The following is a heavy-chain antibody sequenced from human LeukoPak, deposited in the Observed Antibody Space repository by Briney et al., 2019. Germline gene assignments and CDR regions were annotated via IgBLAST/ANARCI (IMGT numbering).Heavy chain of an antibody. Sequence: GGSLRLSCAASGFTFNTYTMNWVRQAPGKGLEWVSSITASSTAIYSADSVKGRFTISRDNAKNFLYLQMNSLRAEDTAVYYCARGPYSSGWYYFDYWGQGTLVTVSS. CDR3: ARGPYSSGWYYFDY. V-gene: IGHV3-21*01. CDR2: ITASSTAI. CDR1: GFTFNTYT. J-gene: IGHJ4*02. D-gene: IGHD6-19*01.